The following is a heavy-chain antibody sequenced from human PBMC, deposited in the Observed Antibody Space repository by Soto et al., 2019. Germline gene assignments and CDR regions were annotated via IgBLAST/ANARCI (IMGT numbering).Heavy chain of an antibody. CDR1: GFMFSNHG. V-gene: IGHV3-33*01. CDR3: ARGDNWNDDASDY. Sequence: QVQLVESGGGVVQPGRSLRLSCAASGFMFSNHGMHWVRQAPGKGLEWVAVIWSDGNNRYYADSVKGRFTISRDNSKNPLYLQMNSLRAEDTAVYYCARGDNWNDDASDYWGQGTLVTVSS. J-gene: IGHJ4*02. CDR2: IWSDGNNR. D-gene: IGHD1-1*01.